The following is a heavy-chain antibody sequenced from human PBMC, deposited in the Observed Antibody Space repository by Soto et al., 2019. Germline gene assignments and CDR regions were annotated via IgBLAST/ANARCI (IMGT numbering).Heavy chain of an antibody. J-gene: IGHJ4*02. CDR1: GFTFSRYV. V-gene: IGHV3-23*01. Sequence: EVQLMESGGGLAQPGGSLRLSCAASGFTFSRYVMTWVRQAPGKGLEWVSTIGVTGGGTYYADSVKGRFTISRDSSKNTVYLQMNSLRAEDTAVYYCAKLQWGDPLDYRGQGTLVTVSS. D-gene: IGHD2-21*02. CDR2: IGVTGGGT. CDR3: AKLQWGDPLDY.